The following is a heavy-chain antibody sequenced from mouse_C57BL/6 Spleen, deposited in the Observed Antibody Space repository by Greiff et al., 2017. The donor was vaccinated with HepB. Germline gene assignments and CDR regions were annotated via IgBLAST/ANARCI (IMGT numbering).Heavy chain of an antibody. D-gene: IGHD3-2*02. CDR1: GYTFTDYE. J-gene: IGHJ3*01. Sequence: VQLQQSGAELVRPGASVTLSCKASGYTFTDYEMHWVKQTPVHGLEWIGAIDPETGGTAYNQKFKGKAILTADKSSSTAYMELRSLTSEDSAVYYCTRGGAQARMCAYWGQGTLVTVSA. V-gene: IGHV1-15*01. CDR3: TRGGAQARMCAY. CDR2: IDPETGGT.